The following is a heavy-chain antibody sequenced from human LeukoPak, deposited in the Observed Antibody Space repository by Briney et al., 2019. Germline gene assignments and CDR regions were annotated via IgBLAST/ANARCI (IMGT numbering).Heavy chain of an antibody. CDR1: GYTFTKYG. CDR2: ISAYNGNT. V-gene: IGHV1-18*01. D-gene: IGHD3-22*01. J-gene: IGHJ4*02. Sequence: ASVKVSCKGTGYTFTKYGIRGVRQAPGQGGEWMGWISAYNGNTNYAQKLQGRVTMTTDTSTSTAYMELSSLKSDAPAVYFCASDRPHYYDTSGYWPDYWGQGALVTVSS. CDR3: ASDRPHYYDTSGYWPDY.